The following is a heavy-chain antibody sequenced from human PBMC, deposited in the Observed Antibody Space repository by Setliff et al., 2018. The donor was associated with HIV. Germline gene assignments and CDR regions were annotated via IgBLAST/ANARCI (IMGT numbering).Heavy chain of an antibody. V-gene: IGHV4-34*01. Sequence: KPSETLSLTCAVYGGSFINYYWSWIRQSPGKGLEWIGEITHSGSTNYNPSLKSRVTISVDTSKNQFSLKLTSVTAADTAVYYCARGPVVVIPAPRWRWFDPWGRGTLVTVSS. CDR3: ARGPVVVIPAPRWRWFDP. J-gene: IGHJ5*02. D-gene: IGHD2-2*01. CDR2: ITHSGST. CDR1: GGSFINYY.